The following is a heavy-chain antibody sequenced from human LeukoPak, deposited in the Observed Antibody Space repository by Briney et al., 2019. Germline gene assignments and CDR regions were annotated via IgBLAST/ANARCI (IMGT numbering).Heavy chain of an antibody. D-gene: IGHD5-18*01. J-gene: IGHJ4*02. CDR2: ISYDGNDK. V-gene: IGHV3-30*03. CDR3: ARDRDTAMGL. Sequence: GGSLRLSCAASGFTFSSYGMHWVRQAPGKGLEWVAIISYDGNDKYYTDSVKGRFTISRDKSKNTLYLQMNSLRAEDTAVYYCARDRDTAMGLWGQGTLVTVSS. CDR1: GFTFSSYG.